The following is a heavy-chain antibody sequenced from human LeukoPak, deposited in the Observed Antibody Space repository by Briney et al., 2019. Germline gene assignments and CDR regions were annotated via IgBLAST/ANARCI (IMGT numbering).Heavy chain of an antibody. Sequence: QPGGSLRLSRAASGXTLSTYWMHWVRQAPGKGPVWVARINSDGSSTNYADSVKGRFTISRDNAKNTLYLQMNSLRAEDTAVYYCARGQWLVSHWYFDLWGRGTLVTVSS. CDR2: INSDGSST. J-gene: IGHJ2*01. D-gene: IGHD6-19*01. V-gene: IGHV3-74*01. CDR1: GXTLSTYW. CDR3: ARGQWLVSHWYFDL.